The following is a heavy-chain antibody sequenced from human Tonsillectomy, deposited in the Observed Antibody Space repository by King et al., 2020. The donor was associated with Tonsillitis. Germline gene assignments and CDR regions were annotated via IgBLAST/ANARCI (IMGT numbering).Heavy chain of an antibody. V-gene: IGHV4-59*01. D-gene: IGHD3-9*01. J-gene: IGHJ4*02. CDR3: ARAKEFDWARGY. CDR1: GDSISDYY. Sequence: VQLQESGPGLVRPSETLSLTCTVSGDSISDYYWSWIRPPPGKGLEWVGYIYYSGSAKYNPSLKSRLSLSIDTSKNQLSLKLTSVNAADTAVYFCARAKEFDWARGYWGQGTLVTVSS. CDR2: IYYSGSA.